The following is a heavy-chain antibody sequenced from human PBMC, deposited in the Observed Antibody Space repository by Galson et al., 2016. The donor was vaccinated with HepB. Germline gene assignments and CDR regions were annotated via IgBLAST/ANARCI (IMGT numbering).Heavy chain of an antibody. CDR1: GGSLSGYY. V-gene: IGHV4-34*01. D-gene: IGHD3-10*01. Sequence: SETLSLTCGVSGGSLSGYYWTWIRQSPGKGLEWIGEVKRGGNTNYNPSLKRRVTISIDTSKNQFSLEVTSMTAADTAVYSCARGLVPADGFLPNYDFWGQGTLVTVSS. CDR2: VKRGGNT. J-gene: IGHJ4*02. CDR3: ARGLVPADGFLPNYDF.